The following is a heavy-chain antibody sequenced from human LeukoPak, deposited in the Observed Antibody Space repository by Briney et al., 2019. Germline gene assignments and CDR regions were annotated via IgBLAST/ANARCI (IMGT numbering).Heavy chain of an antibody. CDR3: ARVGRYCSGGSCYLALDY. CDR2: IYHSGGT. D-gene: IGHD2-15*01. Sequence: PSETLSLTCAVSGGSISSGGYSWSWIRQPPGKGLEWIGYIYHSGGTYYNPSLKSRVTISVDRSKNQFSLKLSSVTAADTAVYYCARVGRYCSGGSCYLALDYWGQGTLVTVSS. J-gene: IGHJ4*02. CDR1: GGSISSGGYS. V-gene: IGHV4-30-2*01.